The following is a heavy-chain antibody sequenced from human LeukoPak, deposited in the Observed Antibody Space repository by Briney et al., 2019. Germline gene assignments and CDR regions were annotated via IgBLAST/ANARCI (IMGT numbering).Heavy chain of an antibody. V-gene: IGHV1-24*01. D-gene: IGHD3-22*01. J-gene: IGHJ4*02. CDR2: FDPEDGET. Sequence: GASVKVSCKVSGYTLTELSMHWVRQAPGKGLEWMGGFDPEDGETIYAQKFQGRVTMTEDTSTDTAYMELSSLRSEDTAVYYCATGGACYYDSSGYKDYWGQGTLVTVSS. CDR3: ATGGACYYDSSGYKDY. CDR1: GYTLTELS.